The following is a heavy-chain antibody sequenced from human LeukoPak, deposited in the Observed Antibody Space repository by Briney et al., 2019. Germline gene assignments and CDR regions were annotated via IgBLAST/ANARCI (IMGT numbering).Heavy chain of an antibody. Sequence: TGGSLRLSCAASGFTFSSYGMHWVRQAPGKGLEWVSSISRGSDHIFYADSMKGRFTISRDNAKNSLYLQMNSLGAEDTAVYYCARPYDTRGYFPDYWGQGTLVTVSS. CDR1: GFTFSSYG. V-gene: IGHV3-21*01. CDR2: ISRGSDHI. J-gene: IGHJ4*02. CDR3: ARPYDTRGYFPDY. D-gene: IGHD3-22*01.